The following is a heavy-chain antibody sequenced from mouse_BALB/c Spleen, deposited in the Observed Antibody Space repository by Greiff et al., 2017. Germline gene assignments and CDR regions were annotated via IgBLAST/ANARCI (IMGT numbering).Heavy chain of an antibody. V-gene: IGHV5-17*02. CDR3: ARYDCFAY. CDR2: ISSGSSTN. J-gene: IGHJ2*01. D-gene: IGHD2-14*01. CDR1: GFNFSSFG. Sequence: EVQGVESGAGLVQPGGSRKFSCAASGFNFSSFGMHWVRQAPEKGLEWVAYISSGSSTNYYADTVKGRFTISRDTPKNTLFLQMTSLRSEDTAMYDCARYDCFAYWGQGTTLTVSA.